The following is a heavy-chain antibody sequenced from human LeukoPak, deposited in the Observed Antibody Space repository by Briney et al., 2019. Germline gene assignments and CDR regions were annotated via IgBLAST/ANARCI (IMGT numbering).Heavy chain of an antibody. Sequence: GGSLRLSCAASGFTFSSYSMNWVRQAPGKGLEWVSSISSSSSYIYYADSVKGRFTISRDNAKNTLYLQMNSLRAEDTAVYYCAKAYYYDSSVYWGDAFDIWAQGTMVTVSS. CDR1: GFTFSSYS. CDR2: ISSSSSYI. CDR3: AKAYYYDSSVYWGDAFDI. V-gene: IGHV3-21*04. D-gene: IGHD3-22*01. J-gene: IGHJ3*02.